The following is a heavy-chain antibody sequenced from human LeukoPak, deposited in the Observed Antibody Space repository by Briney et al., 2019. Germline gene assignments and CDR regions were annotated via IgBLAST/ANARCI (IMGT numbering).Heavy chain of an antibody. CDR2: IYYSAST. CDR1: GYSISSGYY. J-gene: IGHJ4*02. Sequence: SETLSLTCTVSGYSISSGYYRGWIRQPPGKGLECIGYIYYSASTNYNPSLKSRVTISVETSKNEFSLKLRSVIATDTAVNDCARVTRYRIEDDFDYWGQGNLVTVSS. D-gene: IGHD1-26*01. V-gene: IGHV4-59*01. CDR3: ARVTRYRIEDDFDY.